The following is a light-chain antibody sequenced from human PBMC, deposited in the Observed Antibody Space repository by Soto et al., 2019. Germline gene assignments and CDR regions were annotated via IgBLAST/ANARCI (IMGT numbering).Light chain of an antibody. Sequence: EIVLTQSPGTLSLSPGERATLSCRASQSLSRFLAWYQQKPGQAPRLLIYDASNRATGVPARFSGSGSGTDFTLTISSLEPEDFAVYYCQQRTNWLTFGGGTKVDIK. CDR1: QSLSRF. V-gene: IGKV3-11*01. CDR3: QQRTNWLT. J-gene: IGKJ4*01. CDR2: DAS.